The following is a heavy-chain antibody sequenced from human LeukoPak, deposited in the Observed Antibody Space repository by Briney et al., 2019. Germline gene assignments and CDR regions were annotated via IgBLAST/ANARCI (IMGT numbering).Heavy chain of an antibody. V-gene: IGHV1-18*01. J-gene: IGHJ4*02. CDR2: INTRNGNA. CDR3: ARNHLGLGL. CDR1: GYTFTTYE. Sequence: GASVKVSCKASGYTFTTYEIIWVRQAPGQGLEWMGWINTRNGNANYAHQLQGRVTMTTDTSTSTSYMELASLRFDDTAIYYGARNHLGLGLWGQGTLVTVSS. D-gene: IGHD3-16*01.